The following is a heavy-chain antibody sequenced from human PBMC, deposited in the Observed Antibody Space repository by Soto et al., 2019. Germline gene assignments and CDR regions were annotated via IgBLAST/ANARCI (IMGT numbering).Heavy chain of an antibody. CDR1: GFTFSSYA. J-gene: IGHJ4*02. CDR2: ISYDGSNK. Sequence: QSGGSLRLSCAASGFTFSSYAMHWVRQAPGKGLEWVAVISYDGSNKYYADSVKGRFTISRDNSKNTLYLQMNSLRAEDTAVYYCARDRCTNGVCYAPSDYWGQGTLVTVSS. CDR3: ARDRCTNGVCYAPSDY. D-gene: IGHD2-8*01. V-gene: IGHV3-30-3*01.